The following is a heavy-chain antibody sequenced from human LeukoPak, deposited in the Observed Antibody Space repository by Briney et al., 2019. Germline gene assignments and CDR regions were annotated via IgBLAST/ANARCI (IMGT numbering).Heavy chain of an antibody. V-gene: IGHV4-59*01. CDR3: ARALHYYYMDV. J-gene: IGHJ6*03. CDR2: INYSGST. CDR1: GGSISSYY. Sequence: SETLSLTCTVSGGSISSYYWSWIRQPPGKGLEWIGYINYSGSTNYNPSLKSRVTISVDTSKNQFSLKLSSVTAADTAVYYWARALHYYYMDVWGKGTTVTVSS.